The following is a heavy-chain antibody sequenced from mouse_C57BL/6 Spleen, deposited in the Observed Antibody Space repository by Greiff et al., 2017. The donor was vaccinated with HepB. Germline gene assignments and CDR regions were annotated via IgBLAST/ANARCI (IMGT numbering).Heavy chain of an antibody. Sequence: QVQLKQPGAELVKPGASVKLSCKASGYTFTSYWMHWVKQRPGQGLEWIGMIHPNSGSTNYNEKFKSKATLTVDKSSSTAYMQLSSLTSEDSAVYYCARPLYYSNYDYWGQGTTLTVSS. CDR2: IHPNSGST. CDR1: GYTFTSYW. D-gene: IGHD2-5*01. CDR3: ARPLYYSNYDY. J-gene: IGHJ2*01. V-gene: IGHV1-64*01.